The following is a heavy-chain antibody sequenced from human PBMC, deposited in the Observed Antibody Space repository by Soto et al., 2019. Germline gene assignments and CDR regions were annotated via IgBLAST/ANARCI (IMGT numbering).Heavy chain of an antibody. J-gene: IGHJ6*02. CDR1: GGSFSGYY. D-gene: IGHD4-4*01. V-gene: IGHV4-34*01. CDR3: ARGRYSICDV. Sequence: PSETLSLTCAVYGGSFSGYYWSWIRQPPGKGLEWMGEINHSGSTNYNPSLKSRVTISVDTSKNQFSLKLSSVTAADTAVYYCARGRYSICDVWGQGTTVTVSS. CDR2: INHSGST.